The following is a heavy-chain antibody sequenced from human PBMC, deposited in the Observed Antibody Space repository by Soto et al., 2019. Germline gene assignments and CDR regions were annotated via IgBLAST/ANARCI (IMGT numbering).Heavy chain of an antibody. D-gene: IGHD6-19*01. CDR1: GFTFSSYA. J-gene: IGHJ4*02. V-gene: IGHV3-23*01. CDR3: VKGGPIGVSGDDY. CDR2: ILGGSGKT. Sequence: EVQLLESGGGLVQPGGSLRLSCAASGFTFSSYAMTWVRQAPGKGLEWVALILGGSGKTYYADSVKGRFTISRDNSKNTLYLQMNSPSAEDSALYYCVKGGPIGVSGDDYWGQGTLVTVSS.